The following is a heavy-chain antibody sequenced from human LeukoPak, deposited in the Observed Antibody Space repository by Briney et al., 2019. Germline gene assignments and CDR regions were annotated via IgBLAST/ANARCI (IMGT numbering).Heavy chain of an antibody. CDR2: IYHSGST. Sequence: SETLSLTCAVSGGSISSSNWWSWVRQPPGKGLEWTGEIYHSGSTNYNPSLKSRVTISVDKSKNQFSLKLSSVTAADTAVYYCARVSYDSSGYYLFDYWGQGTLVTVSS. CDR3: ARVSYDSSGYYLFDY. V-gene: IGHV4-4*02. J-gene: IGHJ4*02. CDR1: GGSISSSNW. D-gene: IGHD3-22*01.